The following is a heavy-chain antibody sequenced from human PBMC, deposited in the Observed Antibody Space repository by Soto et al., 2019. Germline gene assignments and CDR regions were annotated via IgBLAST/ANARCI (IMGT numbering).Heavy chain of an antibody. CDR2: IVVGSGNT. CDR3: AAVPSYSSSWYKNSKYYYYGMDV. D-gene: IGHD6-13*01. V-gene: IGHV1-58*01. Sequence: SVKVSCKASGFTFTSSAVQWVRQARGQRLEWIGWIVVGSGNTNYAQKFQERVTITRDMSTSTAYMELSSLRSEDTAVYYCAAVPSYSSSWYKNSKYYYYGMDVWGQGTTVTVSS. J-gene: IGHJ6*02. CDR1: GFTFTSSA.